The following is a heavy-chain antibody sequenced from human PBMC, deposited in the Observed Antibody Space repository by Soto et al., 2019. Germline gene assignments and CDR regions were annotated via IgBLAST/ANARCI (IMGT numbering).Heavy chain of an antibody. CDR2: IYWDDDK. V-gene: IGHV2-5*02. CDR3: AHTPFFGDKLDF. Sequence: QITLKESGPTLVKPTQTLTLTCTFSGFSLTTGGVGVAWIRQSPGKALEWLAVIYWDDDKRYSPSLRNRLTVTKDTSKNQVVLTMTNLAPVDTATYYCAHTPFFGDKLDFWGQGTLVSVSS. D-gene: IGHD2-21*01. J-gene: IGHJ4*02. CDR1: GFSLTTGGVG.